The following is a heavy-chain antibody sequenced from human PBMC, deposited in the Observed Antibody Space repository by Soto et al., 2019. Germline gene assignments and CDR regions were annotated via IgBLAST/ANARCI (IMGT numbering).Heavy chain of an antibody. CDR2: ISNSGNTI. J-gene: IGHJ4*02. CDR3: ARPAVAGYFDY. V-gene: IGHV3-48*03. CDR1: GSTFSISE. D-gene: IGHD6-19*01. Sequence: PGGSLRPSFTASGSTFSISEMNWVRRSPGKGRGWLSYISNSGNTIEYADSVKGRFTISRDNAKRSVYLQMNSLRDEDTAVYYCARPAVAGYFDYWGRGTLVTVSS.